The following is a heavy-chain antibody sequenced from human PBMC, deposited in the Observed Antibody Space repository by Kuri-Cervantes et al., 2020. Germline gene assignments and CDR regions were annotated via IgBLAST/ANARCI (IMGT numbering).Heavy chain of an antibody. CDR1: GGSISSGDYY. D-gene: IGHD2-8*01. V-gene: IGHV4-30-4*01. Sequence: SETLSLTCTVSGGSISSGDYYWSWIRRPPGKGLEWIGYIYYSGSTYYNPSLKSRVTISVDKSKNQFSLKLSSVTAADTAVYYCARVNGTGPFDYWGQGTLVTVSS. J-gene: IGHJ4*02. CDR2: IYYSGST. CDR3: ARVNGTGPFDY.